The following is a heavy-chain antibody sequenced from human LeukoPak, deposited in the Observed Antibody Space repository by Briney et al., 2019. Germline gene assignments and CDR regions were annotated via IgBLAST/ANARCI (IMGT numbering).Heavy chain of an antibody. CDR3: ARGLTMVRGPYRDY. J-gene: IGHJ4*02. Sequence: ASVKVSCKASGYTFTGYYMHWVRQAPGQVLAWMGWINPNSGGTDYAQKFQGRVTMTRDTSISTAYMELSRLRSDDTAVYYCARGLTMVRGPYRDYWGQGTLVTVSS. V-gene: IGHV1-2*02. D-gene: IGHD3-10*01. CDR1: GYTFTGYY. CDR2: INPNSGGT.